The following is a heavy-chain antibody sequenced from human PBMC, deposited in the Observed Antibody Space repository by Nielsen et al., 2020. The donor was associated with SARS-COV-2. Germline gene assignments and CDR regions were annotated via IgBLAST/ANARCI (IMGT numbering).Heavy chain of an antibody. CDR1: GFTFDDYG. CDR3: ATYPLERGLYGMDV. J-gene: IGHJ6*02. V-gene: IGHV3-20*01. D-gene: IGHD3-3*01. Sequence: SLKISCSASGFTFDDYGMSCVRQAPGKGLYWVSGINWNGVSTGYADSVKGRFTISRDNANNSLYLQMNSLRAEDTALYHCATYPLERGLYGMDVWGQGTTVTVSS. CDR2: INWNGVST.